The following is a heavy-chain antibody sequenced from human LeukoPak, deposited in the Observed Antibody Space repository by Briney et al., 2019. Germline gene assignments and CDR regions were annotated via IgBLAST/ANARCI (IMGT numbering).Heavy chain of an antibody. Sequence: GGSLRLSCAASGFTFSSYGMHWVRQAPGKGLEWVAVIWYDGSNKYYADSVKGRFTISRDNSKNTLYLQMNSLRAEDTAVYYCARERSSGYYNYFDHWGQGTLVTVSS. CDR2: IWYDGSNK. V-gene: IGHV3-33*01. J-gene: IGHJ4*02. CDR3: ARERSSGYYNYFDH. CDR1: GFTFSSYG. D-gene: IGHD3-22*01.